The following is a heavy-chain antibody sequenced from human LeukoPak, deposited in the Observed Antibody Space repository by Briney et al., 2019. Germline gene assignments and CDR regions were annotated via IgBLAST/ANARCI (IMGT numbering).Heavy chain of an antibody. J-gene: IGHJ4*02. Sequence: PSETLPLTCTVSGGSISSSSYYWGWIRQPPGKGLEWIGNIYYSGSTYYNPSLKSRVTISEDTSKNQFSLKLSSVTAADTAVYYCARRSSSWYSKIDSWGQGTLVTVSS. CDR1: GGSISSSSYY. V-gene: IGHV4-39*01. CDR3: ARRSSSWYSKIDS. CDR2: IYYSGST. D-gene: IGHD6-13*01.